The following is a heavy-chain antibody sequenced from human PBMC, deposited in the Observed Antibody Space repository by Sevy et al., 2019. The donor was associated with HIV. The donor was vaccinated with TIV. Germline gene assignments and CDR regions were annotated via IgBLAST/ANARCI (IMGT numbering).Heavy chain of an antibody. J-gene: IGHJ6*02. V-gene: IGHV1-18*01. CDR3: AREGYYYRSGTYRPPNYYGMDV. CDR1: GYTFSSYG. CDR2: ISDYNGYT. D-gene: IGHD3-10*01. Sequence: ASVKVSCKASGYTFSSYGISWERQAPGRGLEWMGWISDYNGYTNYAHKFQGRVTMSTETSTRTAYMELRSLRSDDTAVYFCAREGYYYRSGTYRPPNYYGMDVWGQGTAVTVSS.